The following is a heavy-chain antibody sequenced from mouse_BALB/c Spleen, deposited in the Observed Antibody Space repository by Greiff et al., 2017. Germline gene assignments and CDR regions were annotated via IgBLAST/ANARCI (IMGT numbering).Heavy chain of an antibody. D-gene: IGHD1-1*01. CDR1: GYTFTDYN. CDR2: IYPYNGGT. J-gene: IGHJ4*01. CDR3: ASTVVATWYYAMDY. V-gene: IGHV1S29*02. Sequence: VQLKQSGPELVKPGASVKISCKASGYTFTDYNMHWVKQSHGKSLEWIGYIYPYNGGTGYNQKFKSKATLTVDNSSSTAYMELRSLTSEDSAVYYCASTVVATWYYAMDYWGQGTSVTVSS.